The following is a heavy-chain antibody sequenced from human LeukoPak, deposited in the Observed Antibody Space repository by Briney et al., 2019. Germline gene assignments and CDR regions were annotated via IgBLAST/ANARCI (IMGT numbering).Heavy chain of an antibody. CDR3: GRDHGTVLRGAVIRGGVDY. V-gene: IGHV4-30-4*01. CDR2: IYYSGST. J-gene: IGHJ4*02. Sequence: SQTLSLTCTVSGASITSGNYYWSWIRQPPGKGLEWIGYIYYSGSTYYNPSLKSRISMSVDTSTNQFSLRLNSVTAADTAVYYCGRDHGTVLRGAVIRGGVDYWGQGTLVTVSS. CDR1: GASITSGNYY. D-gene: IGHD3-10*01.